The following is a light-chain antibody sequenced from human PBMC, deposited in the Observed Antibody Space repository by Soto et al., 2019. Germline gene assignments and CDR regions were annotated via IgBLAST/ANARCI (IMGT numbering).Light chain of an antibody. J-gene: IGKJ1*01. V-gene: IGKV3-20*01. Sequence: EIVLTQSPGTLSLSPGERATLSCRASLIVSSTYLAWYQQKPGQAPRLLICGASSRATGIPDRFSGSGSGTDFTLTISRLEPEDFAVYYCQQYGSSPWTFGQGTKVEIK. CDR2: GAS. CDR1: LIVSSTY. CDR3: QQYGSSPWT.